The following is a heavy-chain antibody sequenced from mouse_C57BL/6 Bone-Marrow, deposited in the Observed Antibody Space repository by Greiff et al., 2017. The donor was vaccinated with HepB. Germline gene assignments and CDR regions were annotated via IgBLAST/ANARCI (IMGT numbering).Heavy chain of an antibody. CDR3: AGAMSSHFDY. CDR2: ITHSGET. V-gene: IGHV12-3*01. D-gene: IGHD1-3*01. Sequence: QVQLQQSGPGLVKPSQSLFLTCSITGFPITSGYYWIWIRQSPGKPLEWMGYITHSGETFYNPSLQSPISITRETSKNQFFLQLNSVTTEDTAMYYCAGAMSSHFDYWGQGTTLTVSS. CDR1: GFPITSGYY. J-gene: IGHJ2*01.